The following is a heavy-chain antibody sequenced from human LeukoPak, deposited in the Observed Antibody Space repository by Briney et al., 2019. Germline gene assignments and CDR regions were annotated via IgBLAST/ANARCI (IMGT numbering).Heavy chain of an antibody. V-gene: IGHV3-23*01. CDR3: AKCAGSWELLCRYFDY. CDR1: GFTFSSYA. J-gene: IGHJ4*02. CDR2: ISGSGGST. Sequence: GGSLRLSCAASGFTFSSYAMSWVRQAPGKGLEWVSAISGSGGSTYYADSVKGRFTISRDNSKNTLYLQMNSLRAEDTAVYYCAKCAGSWELLCRYFDYWGQGTLVTVSS. D-gene: IGHD1-26*01.